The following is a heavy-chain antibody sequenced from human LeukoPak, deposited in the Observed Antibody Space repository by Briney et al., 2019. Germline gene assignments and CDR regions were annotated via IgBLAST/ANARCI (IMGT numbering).Heavy chain of an antibody. D-gene: IGHD3-3*02. CDR2: INHSGST. CDR1: GGSFSGYY. CDR3: ARVTRASIFGVVHMDV. Sequence: SETLSLTCAVYGGSFSGYYWSWIRQPPGKGLEWIGEINHSGSTNYNPSLKSRVTISVDTSKNQFSLKLSSVTAADTAVYYCARVTRASIFGVVHMDVWGQGTTVTVFS. J-gene: IGHJ6*02. V-gene: IGHV4-34*01.